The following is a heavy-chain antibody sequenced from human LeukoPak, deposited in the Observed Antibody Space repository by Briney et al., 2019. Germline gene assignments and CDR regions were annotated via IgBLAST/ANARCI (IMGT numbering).Heavy chain of an antibody. J-gene: IGHJ6*03. CDR2: ISSSSSYI. Sequence: GGSLRLSCAASGFSFSDGYWMHWVRQAPGKGLEWVSSISSSSSYIYYADSVKGRFTISRDNAENSLYLQMNSLRAEDTAVYYCARSPYGDYLEGLDYYYYMDVWGKGTTVTVSS. CDR1: GFSFSDGYW. CDR3: ARSPYGDYLEGLDYYYYMDV. V-gene: IGHV3-21*01. D-gene: IGHD4-17*01.